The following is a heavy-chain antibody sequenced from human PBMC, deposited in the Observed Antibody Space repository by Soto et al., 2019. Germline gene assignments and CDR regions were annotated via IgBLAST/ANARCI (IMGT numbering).Heavy chain of an antibody. CDR1: GGSISSYY. Sequence: PSETLSLTCTVSGGSISSYYWSWIRQPPGKGLEWIGYIYYSGSTNYNPSLKSRVTISVDTSKNQFSLKLSSVTAADTAVYYCARASRRAEYYFDYWGQGTLVTVSS. D-gene: IGHD6-19*01. CDR2: IYYSGST. V-gene: IGHV4-59*01. J-gene: IGHJ4*02. CDR3: ARASRRAEYYFDY.